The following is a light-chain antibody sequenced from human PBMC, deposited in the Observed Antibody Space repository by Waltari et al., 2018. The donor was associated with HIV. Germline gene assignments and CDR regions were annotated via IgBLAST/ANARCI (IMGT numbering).Light chain of an antibody. Sequence: DIQMTQSPSSLYASVGEGVNITCRASQSISRYLNWYQQKPGKAPKLLIHSTASLQRGVPSRFSGSGSGTEFTLTISGLQFEDSATYYCQQSYTSPHTFCQGTNVEIK. CDR2: STA. V-gene: IGKV1-39*01. CDR1: QSISRY. CDR3: QQSYTSPHT. J-gene: IGKJ2*01.